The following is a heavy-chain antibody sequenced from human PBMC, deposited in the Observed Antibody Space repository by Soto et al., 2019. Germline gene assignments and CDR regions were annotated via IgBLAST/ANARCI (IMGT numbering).Heavy chain of an antibody. CDR2: IKSKTDGGTT. J-gene: IGHJ4*02. CDR1: GFTFSNAW. D-gene: IGHD3-9*01. CDR3: TTDWRYYDILTGYYDVDY. V-gene: IGHV3-15*07. Sequence: SGGSLRLSCAASGFTFSNAWMNWVRQAPGKGLEWVGRIKSKTDGGTTDYAAPVKGRFTISRDDSKNTLYLQMNSLKTEDTAVYYCTTDWRYYDILTGYYDVDYWGQGTLVTVSS.